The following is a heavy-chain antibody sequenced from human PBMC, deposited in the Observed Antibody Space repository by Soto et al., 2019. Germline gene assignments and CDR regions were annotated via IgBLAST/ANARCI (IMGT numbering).Heavy chain of an antibody. CDR2: ISSNGGST. Sequence: EVQLVESGGGLVQPGGSLRLSCAASGFTFSSYAMHWVRQAPGKGLEYVSAISSNGGSTYYANSVKGRFTISRDNSKNTLYLQMGSRGAEDMAVYYCARIGRGELSYYYGMDVWGQGTTVTVSS. J-gene: IGHJ6*02. D-gene: IGHD1-26*01. V-gene: IGHV3-64*01. CDR3: ARIGRGELSYYYGMDV. CDR1: GFTFSSYA.